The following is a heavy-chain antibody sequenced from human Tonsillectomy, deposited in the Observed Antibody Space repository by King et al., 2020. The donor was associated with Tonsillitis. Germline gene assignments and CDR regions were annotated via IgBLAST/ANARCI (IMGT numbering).Heavy chain of an antibody. CDR3: ARGSYSGSQSGTFDI. CDR1: GGSFSTYY. J-gene: IGHJ3*02. D-gene: IGHD1-26*01. V-gene: IGHV4-34*01. CDR2: INHSGTT. Sequence: VQLQQWGAGLLKPSETLSLTCAVYGGSFSTYYWTWIRQPPGKALEWIAEINHSGTTNYNPSLKSRLSVSVDTSKNQFSLKPTSVTAADTAVYYCARGSYSGSQSGTFDIWGQGTMVTVSS.